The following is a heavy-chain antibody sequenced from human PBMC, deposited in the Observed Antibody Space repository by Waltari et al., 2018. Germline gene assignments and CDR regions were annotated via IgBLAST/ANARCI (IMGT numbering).Heavy chain of an antibody. J-gene: IGHJ4*02. D-gene: IGHD2-15*01. V-gene: IGHV4-34*01. CDR1: GGSFSGYY. CDR2: INHSGST. Sequence: QVQLQQWGAGLLKPSETLSLTCAVYGGSFSGYYWSWIRQPPGKGLEWIGEINHSGSTNYNPSLKSRVTISVDTSKNQFSLKLSSVTAADTAVYYCARRRLGNPKTFDYWGQGTLVTVSS. CDR3: ARRRLGNPKTFDY.